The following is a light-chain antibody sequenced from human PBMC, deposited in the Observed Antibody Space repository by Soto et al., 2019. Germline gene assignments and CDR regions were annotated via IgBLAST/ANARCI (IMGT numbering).Light chain of an antibody. Sequence: DIQMTQSPSSLSASVGDRVTITCRASQSISSYLNWYQQKPGKAPKLLIYAASSLQSGVPSRFSGSGSGTEFTLTISSLQPEDFATYYCLQHNSYPQWTFGQGTKVDIK. CDR2: AAS. J-gene: IGKJ1*01. CDR3: LQHNSYPQWT. V-gene: IGKV1-17*01. CDR1: QSISSY.